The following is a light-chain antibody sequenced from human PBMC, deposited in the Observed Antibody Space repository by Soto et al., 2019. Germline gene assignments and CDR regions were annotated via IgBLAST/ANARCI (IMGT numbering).Light chain of an antibody. J-gene: IGKJ1*01. Sequence: EIVLTQFPGTLSLSPGERATLSCRASQSVSSSYLAWYQQEPGQAPRLLIYGASSRATGIPDRFSASGSGTDFTLTISDVQPEDFALYYCHQRQSWPRTFGQGTKVDIK. CDR2: GAS. CDR3: HQRQSWPRT. V-gene: IGKV3-20*01. CDR1: QSVSSSY.